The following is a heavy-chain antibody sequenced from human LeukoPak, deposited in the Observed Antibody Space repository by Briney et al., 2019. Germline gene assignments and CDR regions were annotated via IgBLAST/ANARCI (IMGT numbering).Heavy chain of an antibody. CDR2: INHSGST. V-gene: IGHV4-39*07. J-gene: IGHJ4*02. CDR1: GGLISISTYY. CDR3: ARFNVLRYFDWSTGNYFDY. D-gene: IGHD3-9*01. Sequence: SETLSLTCTVSGGLISISTYYWSWIRQPPGKGLEWIGEINHSGSTNYNPSLKSRVTISVDTSKNQFSLKLSSVTAADTAVYYCARFNVLRYFDWSTGNYFDYWGQGTLVTVSS.